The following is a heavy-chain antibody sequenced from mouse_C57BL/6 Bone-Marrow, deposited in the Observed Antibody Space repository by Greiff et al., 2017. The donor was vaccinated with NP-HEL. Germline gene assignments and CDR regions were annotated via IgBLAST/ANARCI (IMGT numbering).Heavy chain of an antibody. D-gene: IGHD2-5*01. CDR3: ASHSNYER. Sequence: EVNLVESGGDLVKPGGSLKLSCAASGFTFSSYGMSWVRQTPDKRLEWVATISSGGSYTYYPDSVKGRFTISRDNAKNTLYLQMSSLKSEDTAMYYCASHSNYERWGQGTLVTVSA. CDR2: ISSGGSYT. V-gene: IGHV5-6*01. J-gene: IGHJ3*02. CDR1: GFTFSSYG.